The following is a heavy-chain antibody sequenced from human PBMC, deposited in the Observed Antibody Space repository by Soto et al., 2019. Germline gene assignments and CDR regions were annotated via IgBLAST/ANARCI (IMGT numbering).Heavy chain of an antibody. Sequence: QVQLVESGGGVVQPGRSLRLSCAASGFTFSSYGMHWVRQAPGKGLEWVAVISYDGSNKYYADSVKGRFTISRDNSKNTLYLQMNRLRAEDTVLYYWAKHPGWLHMSYSYGIHVWGQGTMVTVSS. CDR3: AKHPGWLHMSYSYGIHV. D-gene: IGHD5-12*01. J-gene: IGHJ6*02. CDR2: ISYDGSNK. V-gene: IGHV3-30*18. CDR1: GFTFSSYG.